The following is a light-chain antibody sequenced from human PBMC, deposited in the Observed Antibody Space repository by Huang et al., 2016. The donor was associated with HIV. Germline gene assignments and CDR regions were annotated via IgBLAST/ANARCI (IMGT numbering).Light chain of an antibody. CDR2: AAS. CDR1: QDIRNY. J-gene: IGKJ2*01. V-gene: IGKV1-27*01. CDR3: QKYNSAPYT. Sequence: DIHMTQSPSSLSSSVGDRVTITCRASQDIRNYLAWHQQKPGTAPKLLISAASTLQSGVPSRFSGSGSGTDFTLTIGSLQPEDVATYYCQKYNSAPYTFGQGTKLEIK.